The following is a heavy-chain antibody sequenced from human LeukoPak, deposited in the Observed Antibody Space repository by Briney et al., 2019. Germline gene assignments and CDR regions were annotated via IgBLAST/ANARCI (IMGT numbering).Heavy chain of an antibody. Sequence: PGGSLRLSCAVSGFTVSSNYMSWVRQAPGKGLEWVSIIYSGDSTFYADSVKGRFTISRDNSNTLYLQMSSLRAEDTAVYYCARGEVFDYWGQGTLVTVSS. CDR2: IYSGDST. J-gene: IGHJ4*02. CDR3: ARGEVFDY. V-gene: IGHV3-66*01. CDR1: GFTVSSNY. D-gene: IGHD1-26*01.